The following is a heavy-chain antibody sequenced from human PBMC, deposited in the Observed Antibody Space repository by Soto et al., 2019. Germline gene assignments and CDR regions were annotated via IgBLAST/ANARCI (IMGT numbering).Heavy chain of an antibody. J-gene: IGHJ4*02. Sequence: QVQLVESGGGVVQPGRSLRVSCAASGFTFSSYGMHWVRQAPGKGLEWVAVIWYDGSNKYYADSVKGRFTISRDNSKNTLYLQMNSLRAEDTAVYYCARSGRELEMATINWGQGTLVTVSS. D-gene: IGHD1-7*01. V-gene: IGHV3-33*01. CDR3: ARSGRELEMATIN. CDR2: IWYDGSNK. CDR1: GFTFSSYG.